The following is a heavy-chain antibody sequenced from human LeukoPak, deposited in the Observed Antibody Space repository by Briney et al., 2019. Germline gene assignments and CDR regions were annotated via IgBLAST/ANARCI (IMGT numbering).Heavy chain of an antibody. J-gene: IGHJ4*02. CDR3: AKAYGDYVDY. Sequence: PGRSLRPSCAASGFTFSSYGMHWVRQAPGKGLEWVAVISYDGSNKYYADSVKGRSTISRDNSKNTLYLQMNSLRAEDTAVYYCAKAYGDYVDYWGQGTLVTVSS. D-gene: IGHD4-17*01. V-gene: IGHV3-30*18. CDR2: ISYDGSNK. CDR1: GFTFSSYG.